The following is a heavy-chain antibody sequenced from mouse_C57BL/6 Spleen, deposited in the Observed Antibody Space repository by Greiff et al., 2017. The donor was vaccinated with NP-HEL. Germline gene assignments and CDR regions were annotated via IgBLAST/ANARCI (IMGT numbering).Heavy chain of an antibody. CDR1: GYTFTSYW. CDR3: ARIGSSYAY. J-gene: IGHJ3*01. D-gene: IGHD1-1*01. V-gene: IGHV1-59*01. Sequence: VQLQQPGAELVRPGTSVKLSCKASGYTFTSYWMHWVKQRPGQGLEWIGVIDPSDSYTNYNQKFKGKATLTVDTSSSTAYMQLSSLTSEDSAVYYCARIGSSYAYWGQGTLVTVSA. CDR2: IDPSDSYT.